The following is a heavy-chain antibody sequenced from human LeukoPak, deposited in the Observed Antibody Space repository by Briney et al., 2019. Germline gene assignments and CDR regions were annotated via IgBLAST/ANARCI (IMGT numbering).Heavy chain of an antibody. CDR3: ARDNSKRGYSYGPQGY. D-gene: IGHD5-18*01. CDR1: GFTFSSYA. Sequence: QSGGSLRLSCAASGFTFSSYAMHWVRQAPGKGLEYVSAISSNGGSTYYANSVKGRFTISRDNSKNTLYLQMGSVRAEDMAVYYCARDNSKRGYSYGPQGYWGQGTLVTVSS. CDR2: ISSNGGST. J-gene: IGHJ4*02. V-gene: IGHV3-64*01.